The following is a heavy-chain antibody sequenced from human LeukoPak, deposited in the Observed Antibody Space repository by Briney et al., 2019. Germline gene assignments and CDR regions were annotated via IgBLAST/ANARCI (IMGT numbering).Heavy chain of an antibody. CDR1: GYTFTSYA. V-gene: IGHV1-3*01. CDR2: INAGNGNT. CDR3: ARADAYYYDSSGYWVY. Sequence: ASVKVSFKASGYTFTSYAMHWVRLAPGQRLEWMGWINAGNGNTKYSQKFQGRVTITRDTSASTAYMELSSLRSEDTAVYYCARADAYYYDSSGYWVYWGQGTLVTVSS. D-gene: IGHD3-22*01. J-gene: IGHJ4*02.